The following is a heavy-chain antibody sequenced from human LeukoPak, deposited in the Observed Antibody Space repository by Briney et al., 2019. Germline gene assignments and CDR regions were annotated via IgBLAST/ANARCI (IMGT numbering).Heavy chain of an antibody. CDR2: IIPILGIG. CDR1: GCTFSSYA. D-gene: IGHD3-10*01. J-gene: IGHJ6*02. Sequence: GSAVKVSCMASGCTFSSYAISWVRQAPEQGVDWMGSIIPILGIGNYAQKFQGRVKVTADKSTSTAYMELSSLRSEDTAVYYYARDVPRFGEAKVQYYGMDVWGQGTTVTVSS. V-gene: IGHV1-69*04. CDR3: ARDVPRFGEAKVQYYGMDV.